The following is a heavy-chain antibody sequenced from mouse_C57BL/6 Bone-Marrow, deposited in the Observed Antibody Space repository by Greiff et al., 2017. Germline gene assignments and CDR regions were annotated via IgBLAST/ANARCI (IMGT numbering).Heavy chain of an antibody. CDR1: GFTFSSYG. CDR3: ASYYYGSSG. Sequence: EVKLMESGGDLVKPGGSLKLSCAASGFTFSSYGMSWVGQTPDKRLAWVATISSGGSYTYYPDSVKGRFTISRDNAKNTLYLQMSSLKSEDTAVYYCASYYYGSSGWGQGTLVTVSA. J-gene: IGHJ3*01. D-gene: IGHD1-1*01. CDR2: ISSGGSYT. V-gene: IGHV5-6*01.